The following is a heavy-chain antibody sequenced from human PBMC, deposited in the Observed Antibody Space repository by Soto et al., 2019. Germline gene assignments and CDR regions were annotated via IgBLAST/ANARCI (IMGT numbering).Heavy chain of an antibody. D-gene: IGHD1-1*01. V-gene: IGHV4-61*01. J-gene: IGHJ5*02. CDR3: ARDGARGTYNWFAP. CDR1: GGSVSSASYY. CDR2: IYYSGST. Sequence: SETLSLTCTVSGGSVSSASYYWSWIRQPPGKGLEWIGYIYYSGSTSYNPSLKSRVTISVDTSRNQFSLKLRSVTAADTAVYYCARDGARGTYNWFAPWGQGTLVTVSS.